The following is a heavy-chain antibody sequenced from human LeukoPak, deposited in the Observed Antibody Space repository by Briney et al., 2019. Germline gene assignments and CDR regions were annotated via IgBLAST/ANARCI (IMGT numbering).Heavy chain of an antibody. V-gene: IGHV3-23*01. J-gene: IGHJ6*02. D-gene: IGHD1-26*01. CDR1: GLTFSDWF. CDR2: ITASGGST. Sequence: GSLRLSCAASGLTFSDWFMSWIRQAPGKGLEWVSAITASGGSTYYADSVKGRFTISRDNSKNTLYLEMNSLRGEDTAVYYCALNSEGRGSRYGMDVWGQGTTVTVSS. CDR3: ALNSEGRGSRYGMDV.